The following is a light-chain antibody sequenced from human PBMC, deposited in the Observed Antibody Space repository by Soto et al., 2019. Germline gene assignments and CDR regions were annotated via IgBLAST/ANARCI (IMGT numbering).Light chain of an antibody. J-gene: IGLJ1*01. Sequence: QSALTQPASVSGSPGQSITISCTGTSRDIGTSNLVSWYQQYPGKAPKLMIYEVTKRPSGISYRFSGSKSGNTASLTISGLQPEDEADYYSYSITSISTSLFDFGTGTKVTVL. CDR1: SRDIGTSNL. CDR2: EVT. CDR3: YSITSISTSLFD. V-gene: IGLV2-23*02.